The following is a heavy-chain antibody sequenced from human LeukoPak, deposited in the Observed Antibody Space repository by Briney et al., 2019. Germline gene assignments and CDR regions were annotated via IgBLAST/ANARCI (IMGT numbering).Heavy chain of an antibody. CDR3: ARDPYSGGYGNYYYYYMDV. CDR2: ITSSSSHI. CDR1: GFTFSSYN. Sequence: GGSLRLSCAASGFTFSSYNMNWVRQAPGKGLEWVSSITSSSSHIYYADSVKGRFTISRDNARNSLYLQMNSLRAEDTAVYYCARDPYSGGYGNYYYYYMDVWGKGTRSPSP. D-gene: IGHD1-26*01. J-gene: IGHJ6*03. V-gene: IGHV3-21*01.